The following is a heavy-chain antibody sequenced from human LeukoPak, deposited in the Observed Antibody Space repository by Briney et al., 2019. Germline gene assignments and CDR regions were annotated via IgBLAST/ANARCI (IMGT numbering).Heavy chain of an antibody. CDR3: ARSPSGYRFDS. CDR2: NSNSGST. V-gene: IGHV4-61*01. D-gene: IGHD3-22*01. J-gene: IGHJ4*02. CDR1: GDSIRRDNYY. Sequence: PSETLSLTCTVSGDSIRRDNYYWGWIRQPPGKGLEWIGYNSNSGSTNYHPSLKSRVTISSDTSKTQFTLKLTSVTAADTAVYYCARSPSGYRFDSWGQGTLVTVSS.